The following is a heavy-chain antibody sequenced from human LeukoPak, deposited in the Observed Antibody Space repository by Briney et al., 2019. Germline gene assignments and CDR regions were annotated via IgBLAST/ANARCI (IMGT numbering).Heavy chain of an antibody. Sequence: EASVKVSCKASGGTFSSYTISWVRQAPGQGLEWMGRIIPILGIANYAQKLQGRVTMTTDTSTSTAYMELRSLRSDDTAVYYRARDLVAAAGTYNYWGQGTLVTVSS. J-gene: IGHJ4*02. CDR3: ARDLVAAAGTYNY. CDR2: IIPILGIA. CDR1: GGTFSSYT. V-gene: IGHV1-69*04. D-gene: IGHD6-13*01.